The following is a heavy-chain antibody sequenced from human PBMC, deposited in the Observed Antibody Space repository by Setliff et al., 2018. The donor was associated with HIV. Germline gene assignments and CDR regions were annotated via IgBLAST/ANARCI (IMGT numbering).Heavy chain of an antibody. Sequence: SETLSLTCAVYGSSFNIYYWSWIRQSPGKGLEWIGEIDHSGGPNYKSSLKSRVTITIDTSKNQFSLKVTSVTAADTAIYYCARGPVSGYDRGWVDSWGQGTQVTVSS. J-gene: IGHJ4*02. CDR2: IDHSGGP. V-gene: IGHV4-34*01. CDR3: ARGPVSGYDRGWVDS. CDR1: GSSFNIYY. D-gene: IGHD5-12*01.